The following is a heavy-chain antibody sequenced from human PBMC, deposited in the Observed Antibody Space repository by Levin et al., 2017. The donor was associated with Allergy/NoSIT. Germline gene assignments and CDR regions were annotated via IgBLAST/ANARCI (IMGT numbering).Heavy chain of an antibody. CDR2: IRSKAFGGTT. D-gene: IGHD4-17*01. V-gene: IGHV3-49*04. CDR3: TRRSGDYAAFDI. J-gene: IGHJ3*02. CDR1: GFTFGDYA. Sequence: GGSLRLSCTASGFTFGDYAISWVRQAPGKGLEWVGFIRSKAFGGTTEYAASVKGRFTISRDDSKSIAYLQVNSLKTEDTAVYYCTRRSGDYAAFDIWGQGTMVSVSS.